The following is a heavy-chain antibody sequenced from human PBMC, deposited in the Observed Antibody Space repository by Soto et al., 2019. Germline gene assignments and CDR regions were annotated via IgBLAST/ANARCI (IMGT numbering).Heavy chain of an antibody. Sequence: GGSMRLSCAASGFTFSSDAMSWVRQAPGKGLEWVSAISGSGGSTYYADSVKGRFTISRDNSKNTLYLQMNSLRAEDTAVYYCAKGEYYYDSSGYFPVYYYYYGMDVWGQGTTVTVSS. CDR2: ISGSGGST. D-gene: IGHD3-22*01. CDR1: GFTFSSDA. J-gene: IGHJ6*02. CDR3: AKGEYYYDSSGYFPVYYYYYGMDV. V-gene: IGHV3-23*01.